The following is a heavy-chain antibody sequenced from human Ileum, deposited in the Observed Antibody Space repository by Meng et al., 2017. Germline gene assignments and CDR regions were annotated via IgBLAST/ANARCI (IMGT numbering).Heavy chain of an antibody. J-gene: IGHJ6*02. CDR1: GGSISSSSYY. V-gene: IGHV4-39*07. D-gene: IGHD6-13*01. Sequence: SEILSFTGTVSGGSISSSSYYWGWIRQPPGKGLEWIGSIYYSGSTYYNPSLNSRVTISVDTSKNQFYLKLSSVTAADTAVYYCARDNWYSSRWYSSDTVRYYYGMDVWGQGTTVTVSS. CDR2: IYYSGST. CDR3: ARDNWYSSRWYSSDTVRYYYGMDV.